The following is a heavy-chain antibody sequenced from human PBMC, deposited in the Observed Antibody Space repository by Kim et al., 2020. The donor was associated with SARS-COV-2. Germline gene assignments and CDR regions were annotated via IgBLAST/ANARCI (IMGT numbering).Heavy chain of an antibody. CDR3: AGDPGYYYDSSGYTYYGMDV. V-gene: IGHV1-69*13. D-gene: IGHD3-22*01. CDR2: IIPMFGSA. Sequence: SVKVSCKASGGTFSSYAISWVRQAPGQGLEWMGGIIPMFGSAKYAQKFQGSVTIIADESTSTAYMELSSLRSEDTAVYYCAGDPGYYYDSSGYTYYGMDVWGQGTTVTVSS. J-gene: IGHJ6*02. CDR1: GGTFSSYA.